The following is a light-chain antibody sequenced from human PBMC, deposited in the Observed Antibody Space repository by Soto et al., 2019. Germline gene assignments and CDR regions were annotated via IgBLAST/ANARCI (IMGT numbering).Light chain of an antibody. CDR1: QGISTC. J-gene: IGKJ4*01. CDR2: SAS. V-gene: IGKV1-9*01. Sequence: DIQLTQSPAFLSASVGDKVTITCRASQGISTCLAWYQQKPGKAPNLLIYSASTLQSGVPSRFSGSGSGTEFTLKISSLQPEDFATYFCQQIDSYPVTFGGGTKVEMK. CDR3: QQIDSYPVT.